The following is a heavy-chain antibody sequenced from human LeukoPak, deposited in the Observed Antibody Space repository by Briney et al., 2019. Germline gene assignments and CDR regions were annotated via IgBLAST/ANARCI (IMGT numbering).Heavy chain of an antibody. CDR2: INWNGGST. J-gene: IGHJ4*02. CDR3: ARAPDHYYDSSGFDY. D-gene: IGHD3-22*01. V-gene: IGHV3-20*04. CDR1: GFTFDDYG. Sequence: GGSLRLSCAASGFTFDDYGMSWVRQAPGKGLEWVSGINWNGGSTGYADSVKGRFTISRDNAKNSLYLQMNSLRAEDTAVYYCARAPDHYYDSSGFDYWGQGTLVTVSS.